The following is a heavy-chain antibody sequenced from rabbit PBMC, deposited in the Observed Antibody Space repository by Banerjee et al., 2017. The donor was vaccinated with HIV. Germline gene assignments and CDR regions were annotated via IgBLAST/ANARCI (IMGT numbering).Heavy chain of an antibody. CDR3: ARDEYRSSSGLFNL. Sequence: QSLEESGGDLVKPGASLTLTCTASGFTFSSSYYMCWVRQAPGKGLELIACIYSSSGRTWYASWVNGRFTISRSTSLKTVDLKMTSLTAADTATYFCARDEYRSSSGLFNLWGQGTLVTVS. D-gene: IGHD1-1*01. CDR2: IYSSSGRT. CDR1: GFTFSSSYY. J-gene: IGHJ4*01. V-gene: IGHV1S43*01.